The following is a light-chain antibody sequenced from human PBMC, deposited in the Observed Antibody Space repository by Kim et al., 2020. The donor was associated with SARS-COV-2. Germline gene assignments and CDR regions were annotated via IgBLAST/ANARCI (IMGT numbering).Light chain of an antibody. J-gene: IGLJ2*01. CDR1: NSDIGGYNY. CDR2: DVT. V-gene: IGLV2-14*03. Sequence: SIPISCTGTNSDIGGYNYVSWYQQHPGKAPKLMIFDVTNRPSGVSDRFSGSKSDNTASLTISGLQAEDEADYYCSSYTPTNTLVVFGGGTQLTVL. CDR3: SSYTPTNTLVV.